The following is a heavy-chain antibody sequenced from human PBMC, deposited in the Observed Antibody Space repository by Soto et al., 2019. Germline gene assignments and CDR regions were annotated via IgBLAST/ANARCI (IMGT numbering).Heavy chain of an antibody. Sequence: VKVSCKASGYTFTSYAMHWVRQAPGQRLEWMGWINAGNGNTKYSQKFQGRVTITRDTSASTAYMELSSLRSEDTAVYYCARASRVHSSSWINWFDPWGQGTLVTVSS. CDR1: GYTFTSYA. J-gene: IGHJ5*02. CDR2: INAGNGNT. D-gene: IGHD6-13*01. CDR3: ARASRVHSSSWINWFDP. V-gene: IGHV1-3*01.